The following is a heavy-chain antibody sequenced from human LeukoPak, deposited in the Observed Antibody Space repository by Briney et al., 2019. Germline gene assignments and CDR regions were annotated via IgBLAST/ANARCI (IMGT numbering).Heavy chain of an antibody. J-gene: IGHJ6*03. CDR3: ARDCCGSYFSYYYYYMDV. V-gene: IGHV3-7*01. Sequence: GGSLRLSCAASGFTFSSYWMTWVRQAPGKGLEWVANIKRDGSAKYYVDSVKGRFTISRDNAKSSLYLQMNSLRAEDTAVYYCARDCCGSYFSYYYYYMDVWGKGTTVTVSS. CDR2: IKRDGSAK. CDR1: GFTFSSYW. D-gene: IGHD1-26*01.